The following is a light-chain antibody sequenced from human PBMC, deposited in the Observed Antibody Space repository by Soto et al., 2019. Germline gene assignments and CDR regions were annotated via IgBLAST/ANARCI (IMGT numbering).Light chain of an antibody. CDR2: GAS. J-gene: IGKJ1*01. V-gene: IGKV3-15*01. Sequence: EFVLTQSPGTLSLSPGERATLSCRASQSVSSDLAWYHQKPGQAPRLLIYGASTRATGIPARFSGSGSGTEFTLSINSLQSEDFAVYYCQQYNNWPRTFGQGTKVDI. CDR3: QQYNNWPRT. CDR1: QSVSSD.